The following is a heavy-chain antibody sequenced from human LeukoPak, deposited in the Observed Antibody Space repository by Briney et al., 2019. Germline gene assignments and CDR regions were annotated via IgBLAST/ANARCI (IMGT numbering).Heavy chain of an antibody. Sequence: ASVKVSCKASGYTFTGYYMHWVRQAPGQGLEWMGIINPSDGSTSYAQKFQGRVTMTRDMSTSTVFMELSSLRSEDTAVYYCARDTRYCSSATCYSNNWFDPWGQGTLVTVSS. CDR2: INPSDGST. CDR1: GYTFTGYY. V-gene: IGHV1-46*01. CDR3: ARDTRYCSSATCYSNNWFDP. J-gene: IGHJ5*02. D-gene: IGHD2-2*01.